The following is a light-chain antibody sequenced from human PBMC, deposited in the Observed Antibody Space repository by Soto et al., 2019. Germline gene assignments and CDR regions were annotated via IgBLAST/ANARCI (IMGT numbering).Light chain of an antibody. CDR1: QSVSSSY. Sequence: EIVLTQSPGTLSLSPGERATLSCRASQSVSSSYLAWYQQKPGQAPRLLIYAASGRATGIPDRFSGSGSGTDFTLTISRLEPEGFAVYYWQQYCSSPWTFGQGTKVEIK. CDR3: QQYCSSPWT. CDR2: AAS. V-gene: IGKV3-20*01. J-gene: IGKJ1*01.